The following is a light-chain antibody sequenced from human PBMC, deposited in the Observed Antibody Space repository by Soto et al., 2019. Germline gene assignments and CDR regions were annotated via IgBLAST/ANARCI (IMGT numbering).Light chain of an antibody. J-gene: IGKJ2*01. Sequence: EIVMTQSPATLSVSPGERATLSCRASQSISSELAWYQQRPGQPPRLLIYGASTRATGVPDRFTGSGSGSDFTLTINGLQSEDFAVYYCQQGHNWPLTFGQGTRLEI. V-gene: IGKV3-15*01. CDR1: QSISSE. CDR2: GAS. CDR3: QQGHNWPLT.